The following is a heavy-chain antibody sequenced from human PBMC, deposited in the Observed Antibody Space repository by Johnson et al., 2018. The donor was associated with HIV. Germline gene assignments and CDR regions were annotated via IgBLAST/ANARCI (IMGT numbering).Heavy chain of an antibody. D-gene: IGHD5-18*01. CDR1: GFTVSSYG. Sequence: QVQLVESGGGLVQPGGSLRLSCAASGFTVSSYGMHWVRQAPGKGLEWVAVIWYDGSNKYYADSVKGRFTISRDNSKNTLYLQMNSLRAEDTALYYCAKGSRYGHGSPFDIWGQGTMVTVSS. J-gene: IGHJ3*02. CDR3: AKGSRYGHGSPFDI. V-gene: IGHV3-30*02. CDR2: IWYDGSNK.